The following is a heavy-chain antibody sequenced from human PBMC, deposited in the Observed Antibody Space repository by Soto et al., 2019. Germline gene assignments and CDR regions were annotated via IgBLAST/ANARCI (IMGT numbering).Heavy chain of an antibody. Sequence: GESLKISCKGSGYSFTSYWIGWVRQMPGKGLEWMGIIYPGDSDTRYSPSFQGQVTISADKSISTAYLQWSSLKASDTAMYYCVRWCIATRPDYYYGMDVWGQGTTVTVSS. J-gene: IGHJ6*02. CDR2: IYPGDSDT. V-gene: IGHV5-51*01. CDR3: VRWCIATRPDYYYGMDV. CDR1: GYSFTSYW. D-gene: IGHD6-6*01.